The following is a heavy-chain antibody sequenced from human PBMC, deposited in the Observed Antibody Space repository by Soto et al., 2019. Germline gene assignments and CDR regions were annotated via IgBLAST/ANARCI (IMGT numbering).Heavy chain of an antibody. CDR3: VKDATPSDFWSGYYTHFDY. J-gene: IGHJ4*02. CDR1: GFTFSSYA. CDR2: ISGSGSNT. V-gene: IGHV3-64D*06. D-gene: IGHD3-3*01. Sequence: LRLSCSASGFTFSSYALHWVRQAPGKGLQYVSAISGSGSNTDYADSVKGRFTISRDDSKNTLYLQMSSLRAEDTAVYYCVKDATPSDFWSGYYTHFDYWGQGTLVTVSS.